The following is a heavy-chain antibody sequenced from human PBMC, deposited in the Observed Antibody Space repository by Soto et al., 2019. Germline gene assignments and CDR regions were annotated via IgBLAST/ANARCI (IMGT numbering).Heavy chain of an antibody. CDR1: XXTFSSYA. Sequence: XSGAEVKKPXXSVKVSXXXXXXTFSSYAISWXXXXXXXXXXXMGGIIPIFGTANYAQKFQGRVTITADESTSTAYMELSSLRSEDTAVYYCARHSSPFSNNPNLGYWGQGTLVTVSS. J-gene: IGHJ4*02. CDR3: ARHSSPFSNNPNLGY. D-gene: IGHD3-22*01. V-gene: IGHV1-69*01. CDR2: IIPIFGTA.